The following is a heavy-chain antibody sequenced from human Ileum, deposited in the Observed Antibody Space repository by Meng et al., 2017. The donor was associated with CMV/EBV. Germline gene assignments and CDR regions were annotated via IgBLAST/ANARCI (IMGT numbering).Heavy chain of an antibody. CDR1: GFVVSSNY. Sequence: GGSLRLSCAASGFVVSSNYISWVRRAPGKGLEWVSMIYSETTGSSTYYGASVRGRFTITRDKSKNSVYLQMNNLRSEDTAVYYCARQNWNDWGQGTLVTVSS. CDR3: ARQNWND. D-gene: IGHD1-1*01. J-gene: IGHJ4*02. V-gene: IGHV3-53*01. CDR2: IYSETTGSST.